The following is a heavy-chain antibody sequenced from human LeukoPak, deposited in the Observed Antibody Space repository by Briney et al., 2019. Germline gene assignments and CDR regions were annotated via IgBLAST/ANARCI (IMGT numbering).Heavy chain of an antibody. CDR2: IYYSGST. Sequence: SETLSLTCTVSGGSISSGGYYWSWIRQRPGKGLEWIGYIYYSGSTYYNPSLKSRVTISVDTSKNQFSLKLSSVTAADTAVYYCARALYDILTGYYFDYWGQGTLVTVSS. V-gene: IGHV4-31*03. D-gene: IGHD3-9*01. CDR1: GGSISSGGYY. CDR3: ARALYDILTGYYFDY. J-gene: IGHJ4*02.